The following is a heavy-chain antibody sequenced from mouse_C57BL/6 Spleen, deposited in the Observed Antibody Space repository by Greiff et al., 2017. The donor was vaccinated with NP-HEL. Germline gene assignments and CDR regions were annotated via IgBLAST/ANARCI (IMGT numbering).Heavy chain of an antibody. CDR1: GYAFSSYW. CDR3: ARSGDGYYAYYAMDY. V-gene: IGHV1-80*01. D-gene: IGHD2-3*01. CDR2: IYPGDGDT. J-gene: IGHJ4*01. Sequence: VMLVESGAELVKPGASVKISCKASGYAFSSYWMNWVKQRPGKGLEWIGQIYPGDGDTNYNGKFKGKATLTADKSSSTAYMQLSSLTSEDSAVYFCARSGDGYYAYYAMDYWGQGTSVTVSS.